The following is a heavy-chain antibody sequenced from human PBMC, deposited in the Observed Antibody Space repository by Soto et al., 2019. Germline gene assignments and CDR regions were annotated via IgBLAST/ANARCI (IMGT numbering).Heavy chain of an antibody. J-gene: IGHJ4*02. CDR2: VYYRGRS. Sequence: SEPLSLTCTVSGGSVSNSNYYWGWIRQSPGKGLEWIGSVYYRGRSYSKSSVKSRVTISVDTSKNQFSLNLNSVTASDTAVYYCVSQRTSVLTQAYFDYWGPGALVTVSS. V-gene: IGHV4-39*01. CDR1: GGSVSNSNYY. D-gene: IGHD2-8*01. CDR3: VSQRTSVLTQAYFDY.